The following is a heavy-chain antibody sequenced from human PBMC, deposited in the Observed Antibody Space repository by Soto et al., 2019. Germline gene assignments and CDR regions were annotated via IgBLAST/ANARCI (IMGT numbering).Heavy chain of an antibody. CDR3: ATTAIAVAGTYDY. CDR1: GGTFSSYA. D-gene: IGHD6-13*01. J-gene: IGHJ4*02. V-gene: IGHV1-69*13. Sequence: ASVKVSCKASGGTFSSYAISWVRQAPGQGLEWMGGIIPIFGTANYAQKFQGRVTITEDASTSTAYMELSSLRSEDTAVYYCATTAIAVAGTYDYWGQGTLVTVSS. CDR2: IIPIFGTA.